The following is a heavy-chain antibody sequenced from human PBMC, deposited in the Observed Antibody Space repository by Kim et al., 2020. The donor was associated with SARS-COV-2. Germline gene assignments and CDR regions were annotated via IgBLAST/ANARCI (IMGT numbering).Heavy chain of an antibody. J-gene: IGHJ6*02. CDR1: GFTFDDYA. CDR2: ISWNSGTI. V-gene: IGHV3-9*01. D-gene: IGHD3-10*01. Sequence: GGSLRLSCAASGFTFDDYAMHWVRQAPGKGLEWVSGISWNSGTIGYADSVKGRFIISRDNAKNSLYLQMNSLRAEDTAFYYCAKDISTYYGSGSYYDEDYGMDVWGQWTTVTVSS. CDR3: AKDISTYYGSGSYYDEDYGMDV.